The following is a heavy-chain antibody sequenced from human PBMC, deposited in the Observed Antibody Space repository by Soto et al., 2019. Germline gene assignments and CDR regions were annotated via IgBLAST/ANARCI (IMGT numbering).Heavy chain of an antibody. CDR2: TRNKANSYTT. CDR1: GFSFSDHY. J-gene: IGHJ4*02. V-gene: IGHV3-72*01. Sequence: EVQLVESGGGLVQPGGSLRLSCAASGFSFSDHYMDWVRQAPGKGLEWVGRTRNKANSYTTEYAASVKGRFVISRDDSKNSLYLQMNSLGSEDTAVYYCARVDRSYYFDYWGQGTLVTVSS. CDR3: ARVDRSYYFDY. D-gene: IGHD3-9*01.